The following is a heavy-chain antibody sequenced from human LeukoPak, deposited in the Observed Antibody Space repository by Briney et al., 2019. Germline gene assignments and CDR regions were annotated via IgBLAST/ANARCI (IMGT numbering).Heavy chain of an antibody. Sequence: GGSLRLSCAASGFTFSSYAMHWVRQAPGKGLDYVSAISSNGGSTYYANSVKGRFTISRDNSKNTLYLQMGSLRAEDMAVYYCARSRYNWNDALDYFDYWGQGTLVTVSS. CDR2: ISSNGGST. V-gene: IGHV3-64*01. CDR1: GFTFSSYA. CDR3: ARSRYNWNDALDYFDY. J-gene: IGHJ4*02. D-gene: IGHD1-20*01.